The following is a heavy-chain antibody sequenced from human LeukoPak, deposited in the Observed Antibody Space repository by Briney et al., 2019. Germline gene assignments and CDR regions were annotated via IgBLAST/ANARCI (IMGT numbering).Heavy chain of an antibody. V-gene: IGHV1-2*02. CDR1: AYTFTVYY. CDR3: TTALGADY. CDR2: INPNSGGT. Sequence: ASVKVSCEASAYTFTVYYMNWVRQAPGQGLEWMGWINPNSGGTNYAQKFQGRVTITRDTSISTAYMELSSLYSDDTAMYYCTTALGADYWGQGTLVTVSS. D-gene: IGHD1-26*01. J-gene: IGHJ4*02.